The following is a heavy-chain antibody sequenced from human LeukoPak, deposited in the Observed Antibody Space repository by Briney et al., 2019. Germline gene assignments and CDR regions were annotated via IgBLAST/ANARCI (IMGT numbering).Heavy chain of an antibody. CDR3: ARAGRPRDYYYYMDV. D-gene: IGHD6-25*01. Sequence: TSETLSLTCTVSGYSISSGYYWGWIRQPPGKGLEWIGSIYHSRSTYYNPSLKSRVTISVDTSKNQLSLKLSSVTAADTAVYYCARAGRPRDYYYYMDVWGKGTTVTISS. J-gene: IGHJ6*03. CDR1: GYSISSGYY. CDR2: IYHSRST. V-gene: IGHV4-38-2*02.